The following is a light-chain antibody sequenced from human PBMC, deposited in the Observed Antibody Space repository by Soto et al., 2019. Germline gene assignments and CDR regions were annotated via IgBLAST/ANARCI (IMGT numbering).Light chain of an antibody. CDR1: QGIGVY. CDR2: AAS. J-gene: IGKJ4*01. Sequence: DIQMTQSPSSLSASLGDRVTITCRASQGIGVYLAWFQQKPGKVPRLLIYAASALQSGVPARVSGGGSGTDFTLTINSLQPEEVATYYCQKYNSAPLTFGGGTKVEIK. V-gene: IGKV1-27*01. CDR3: QKYNSAPLT.